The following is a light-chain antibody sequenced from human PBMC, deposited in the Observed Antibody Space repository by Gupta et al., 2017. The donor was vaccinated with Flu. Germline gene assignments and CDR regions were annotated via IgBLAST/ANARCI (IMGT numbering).Light chain of an antibody. CDR1: GLAKQH. V-gene: IGLV3-25*02. J-gene: IGLJ2*01. Sequence: SSELTQAPSVSVSPGQTAIITCSGEGLAKQHAYWYQHKAGQAPLMIIFKDTERPSGIPERFSGSSSGTTVTLTLSGIQAEDEADYYCQALDNTGAVVFGGGTKVTVL. CDR3: QALDNTGAVV. CDR2: KDT.